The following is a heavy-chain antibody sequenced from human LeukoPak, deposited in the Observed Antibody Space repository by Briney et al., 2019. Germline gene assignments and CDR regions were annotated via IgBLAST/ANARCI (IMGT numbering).Heavy chain of an antibody. Sequence: ASVKVSCKASGYTFTSYGISWMRQAPGQGLEWMGWISAYNGNTNHAQKLQGRVTMTTDTSTSTAYTELRSLRSDDTAVYYCARGAYDSSGYYYGAGHTTWGQGTLVTVSS. CDR1: GYTFTSYG. CDR2: ISAYNGNT. J-gene: IGHJ5*02. V-gene: IGHV1-18*01. CDR3: ARGAYDSSGYYYGAGHTT. D-gene: IGHD3-22*01.